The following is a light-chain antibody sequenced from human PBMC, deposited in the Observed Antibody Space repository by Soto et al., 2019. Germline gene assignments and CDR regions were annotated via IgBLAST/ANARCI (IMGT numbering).Light chain of an antibody. CDR2: GTS. CDR3: QQTYNQIS. J-gene: IGKJ4*01. Sequence: DIQMTQSPSSLSASVGDTVTITCRASQNIATYLQWFQQRPGRAPSLLIYGTSTMHSEVPSRFSGSGSGTEFTLTISGLQPEDFATYYCQQTYNQISFGGGTKVEI. V-gene: IGKV1-39*01. CDR1: QNIATY.